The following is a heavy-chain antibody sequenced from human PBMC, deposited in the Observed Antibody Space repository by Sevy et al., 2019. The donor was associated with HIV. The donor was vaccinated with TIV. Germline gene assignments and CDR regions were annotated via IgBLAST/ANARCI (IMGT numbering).Heavy chain of an antibody. Sequence: ASVKVSCKASGYTFTGYYMHWVRQAPGQGLGWMGWINPNSGGTNYAQKFQGWVTMTRDTSISTAYMELSRLRSDDTAVYYCARALTTHAFDIWGQGTMVTVSS. D-gene: IGHD4-4*01. CDR1: GYTFTGYY. J-gene: IGHJ3*02. V-gene: IGHV1-2*04. CDR2: INPNSGGT. CDR3: ARALTTHAFDI.